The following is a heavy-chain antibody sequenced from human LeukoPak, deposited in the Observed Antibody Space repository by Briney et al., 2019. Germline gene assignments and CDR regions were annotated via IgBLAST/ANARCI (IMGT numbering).Heavy chain of an antibody. D-gene: IGHD4-17*01. Sequence: SETLSLTCALYGGSFSGYYWSWIRQPPGKGLEWIGEINHSGSTNYNPSLKSRVTISVDTSKIQFSLKLSSVTAADTAVYYCARPTYGDYVYGDAFDIWGQGTMVTVSS. CDR3: ARPTYGDYVYGDAFDI. CDR1: GGSFSGYY. CDR2: INHSGST. V-gene: IGHV4-34*01. J-gene: IGHJ3*02.